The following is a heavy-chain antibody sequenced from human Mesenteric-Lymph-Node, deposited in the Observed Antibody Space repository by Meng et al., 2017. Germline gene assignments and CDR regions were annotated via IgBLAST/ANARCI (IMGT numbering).Heavy chain of an antibody. V-gene: IGHV3-74*01. D-gene: IGHD1-1*01. Sequence: GGSLRLSCAASGFTFSSYAMSWVRQAPGKGLVWVSRINSDGSSTSYADSVKGRFTISRDNAKNTLYLQMNSLRAEDTAVYYCARGWSHDAFDIWGQGTMVTVSS. CDR3: ARGWSHDAFDI. CDR1: GFTFSSYA. CDR2: INSDGSST. J-gene: IGHJ3*02.